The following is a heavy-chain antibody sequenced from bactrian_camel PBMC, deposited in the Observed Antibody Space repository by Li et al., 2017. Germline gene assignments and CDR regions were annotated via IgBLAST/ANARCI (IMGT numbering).Heavy chain of an antibody. D-gene: IGHD3*01. CDR1: GHTISSCN. J-gene: IGHJ4*01. V-gene: IGHV3S56*01. CDR2: LKSDGSE. Sequence: VQLVESGGAPLQAGGSLTPSCAVPGHTISSCNMYWYRQAPGKERDLVSPLKSDGSEYDAYSVQGRFTISKDVAKNALYLQMNTLKSDDTEMYSCAAAMGGGSTYSCNWNLWGQGTQVTVS. CDR3: AAAMGGGSTYSCNWNL.